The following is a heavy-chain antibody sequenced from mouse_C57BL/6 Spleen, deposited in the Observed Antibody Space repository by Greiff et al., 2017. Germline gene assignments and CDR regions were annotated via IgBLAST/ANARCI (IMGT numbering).Heavy chain of an antibody. CDR2: ILPGSGST. J-gene: IGHJ2*01. CDR3: ARRGLRLDY. D-gene: IGHD2-4*01. CDR1: GYTFTGYW. Sequence: VQLQQSGAELMKPGASVKLSCKATGYTFTGYWIEWVKQRPGHGLEWIGEILPGSGSTNNNEKFKGKATFTADTASNTAYMQLSSLTTEDSALYYCARRGLRLDYWGQGTTLTVSS. V-gene: IGHV1-9*01.